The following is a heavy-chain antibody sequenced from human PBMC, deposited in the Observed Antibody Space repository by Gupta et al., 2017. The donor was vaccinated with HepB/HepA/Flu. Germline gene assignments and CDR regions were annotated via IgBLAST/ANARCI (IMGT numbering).Heavy chain of an antibody. Sequence: EVQLVESGGGLVLPGGPWGLSGAASSFNFSSSWMSWVRQAPGKGLEWVATITEEGSDKYYVDSVKGRFTISRDSAKNSLYLQMNNLRADDTAVYFCAKITDGYWGQGTLVIVSS. CDR2: ITEEGSDK. CDR3: AKITDGY. V-gene: IGHV3-7*01. CDR1: SFNFSSSW. J-gene: IGHJ4*02. D-gene: IGHD1-20*01.